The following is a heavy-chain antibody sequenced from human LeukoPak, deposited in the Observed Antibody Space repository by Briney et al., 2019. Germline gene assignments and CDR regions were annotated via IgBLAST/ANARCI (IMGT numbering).Heavy chain of an antibody. CDR1: GGSISSYY. V-gene: IGHV4-4*07. J-gene: IGHJ4*02. Sequence: PSETLSLTCTVSGGSISSYYWSWIRQPAGEGLEWIGRIYTSGSTNYNPSLKSRVTMSVDTSKNQFSLKLSSVTAADTAVYYCARVSQTYSSGPQDYWGQGTLVTVSS. CDR2: IYTSGST. D-gene: IGHD6-19*01. CDR3: ARVSQTYSSGPQDY.